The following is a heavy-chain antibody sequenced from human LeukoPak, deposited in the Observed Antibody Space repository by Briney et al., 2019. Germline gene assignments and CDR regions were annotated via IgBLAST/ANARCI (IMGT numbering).Heavy chain of an antibody. V-gene: IGHV4-39*07. D-gene: IGHD3-22*01. CDR2: IYYSGST. J-gene: IGHJ4*02. Sequence: SETLSLTCTVSGGSISSSSYYWGWIRQPPGKGLEWIGSIYYSGSTYYNTSLKSRVTISVDTSKNQSSLKLSSVTAADTAIYYCARVTGYMIEDYFDYWGQGTLVTVSS. CDR1: GGSISSSSYY. CDR3: ARVTGYMIEDYFDY.